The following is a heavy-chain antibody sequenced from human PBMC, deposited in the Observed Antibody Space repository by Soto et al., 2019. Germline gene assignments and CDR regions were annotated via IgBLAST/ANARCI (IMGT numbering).Heavy chain of an antibody. CDR2: IYSGGST. Sequence: LTCAVNGDYFSGSYWSWVRQAPGKGLEWVSVIYSGGSTYYADSVKGRFTISRDNSKNTLYLQMNSLRAEDTAVHYCARASPTGHFDYWGQGTLVTVSS. J-gene: IGHJ4*02. CDR1: GDYFSGSY. V-gene: IGHV3-53*01. CDR3: ARASPTGHFDY.